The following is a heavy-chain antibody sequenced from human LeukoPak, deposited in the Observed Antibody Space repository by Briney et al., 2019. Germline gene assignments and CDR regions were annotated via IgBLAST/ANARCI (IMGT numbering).Heavy chain of an antibody. CDR2: ISSSGSTI. Sequence: GGSLRLSCAASGFTFSSYEMNWVRQAPGKGLEWVSYISSSGSTIYYADSVKGRFTISRDNAKNSLYLQMNSLRAEDTAVYYCARELRNWFDPWGQGTLVTVFS. CDR3: ARELRNWFDP. J-gene: IGHJ5*02. V-gene: IGHV3-48*03. CDR1: GFTFSSYE.